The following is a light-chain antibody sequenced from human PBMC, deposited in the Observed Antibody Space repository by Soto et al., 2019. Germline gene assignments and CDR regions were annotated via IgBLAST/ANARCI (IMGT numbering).Light chain of an antibody. CDR2: AAS. CDR3: QQRYSTPWT. Sequence: DIQMTQSPSSLSASVGDRVTITCRASQSISSDLNWYQQKPGKAPKLLLYAASSLQSGVPSRFSGSGSGTDFTLTISSLQPEDFATYYCQQRYSTPWTFGQGTKVEIK. V-gene: IGKV1-39*01. CDR1: QSISSD. J-gene: IGKJ1*01.